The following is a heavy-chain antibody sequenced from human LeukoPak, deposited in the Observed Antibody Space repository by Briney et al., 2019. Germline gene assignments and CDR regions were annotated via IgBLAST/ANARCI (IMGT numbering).Heavy chain of an antibody. D-gene: IGHD3-9*01. J-gene: IGHJ3*02. V-gene: IGHV3-21*01. CDR1: GFTFRTYS. Sequence: GGSLRLSCVASGFTFRTYSMNWVRQAPGKGLEWVSSISSSGTYVYYADSVKGRFTISRDNAKNSLSLQMNSLRADDAAVYYCARASSKQLAGYLPDGFDIWGQGTMVTVSS. CDR3: ARASSKQLAGYLPDGFDI. CDR2: ISSSGTYV.